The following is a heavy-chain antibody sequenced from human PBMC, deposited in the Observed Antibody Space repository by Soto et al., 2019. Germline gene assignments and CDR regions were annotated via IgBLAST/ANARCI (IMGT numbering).Heavy chain of an antibody. CDR2: IIPIFGTA. CDR3: ARDWVGASTVAPSFDY. J-gene: IGHJ4*02. Sequence: QVQLVQSGAEVKKPGSSVKVSCKASGGTFSSYAISWVRQAPGQGLEWMGGIIPIFGTANYAQKFQGRVTITADESTSTAYMELSSQRSEDTAVYYCARDWVGASTVAPSFDYWGQGTLDTVSS. D-gene: IGHD1-26*01. CDR1: GGTFSSYA. V-gene: IGHV1-69*12.